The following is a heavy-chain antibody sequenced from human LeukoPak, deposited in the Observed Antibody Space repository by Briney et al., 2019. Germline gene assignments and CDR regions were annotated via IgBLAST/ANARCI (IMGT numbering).Heavy chain of an antibody. CDR3: AKCRDYYDSSGFYTYGV. Sequence: GESLQISSSTSGYSFTSYWIAWVRQKPGKGPEWMGVIFPKDSDTRYSPSFERQVIISVDTSTSTAHLQWSSLEASDTAMYFCAKCRDYYDSSGFYTYGVWGQRTMVTV. V-gene: IGHV5-51*01. D-gene: IGHD3-22*01. J-gene: IGHJ3*01. CDR2: IFPKDSDT. CDR1: GYSFTSYW.